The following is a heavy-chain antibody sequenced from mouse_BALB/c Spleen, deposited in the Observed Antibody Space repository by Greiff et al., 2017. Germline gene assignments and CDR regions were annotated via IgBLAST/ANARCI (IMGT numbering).Heavy chain of an antibody. D-gene: IGHD2-4*01. CDR3: ARDDYDYPLFAY. V-gene: IGHV1-7*01. J-gene: IGHJ3*01. Sequence: QVQLQQSGAELAKPGASVKMSCKASGYTFTSYWMHWVKQRPGQGLEWIGYINPSTGYTEYNQKFKDKATLTADKSSSTAYMQLSSLTSEDSAVYYCARDDYDYPLFAYWGQGTLVTVSA. CDR2: INPSTGYT. CDR1: GYTFTSYW.